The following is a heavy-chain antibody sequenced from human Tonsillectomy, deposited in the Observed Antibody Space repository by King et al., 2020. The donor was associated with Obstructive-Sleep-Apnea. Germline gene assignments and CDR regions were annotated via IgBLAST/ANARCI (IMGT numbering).Heavy chain of an antibody. CDR3: ARGTHYYDSSGDLDY. V-gene: IGHV4-39*07. CDR1: GGSISSSSYY. CDR2: IYYSGST. D-gene: IGHD3-22*01. Sequence: QLQLQESGPGLVKPSETLSLTCTVSGGSISSSSYYWGWIRQPPGKGLEWIGSIYYSGSTYYNPSLKSRVTISVDTSKNQFSLKLSSVTAADTAGHYCARGTHYYDSSGDLDYWGQGTLVTVSS. J-gene: IGHJ4*02.